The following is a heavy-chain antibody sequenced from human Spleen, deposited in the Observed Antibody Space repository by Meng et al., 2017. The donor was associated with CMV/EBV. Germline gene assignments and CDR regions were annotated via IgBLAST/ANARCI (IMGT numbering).Heavy chain of an antibody. D-gene: IGHD6-19*01. CDR2: TYYRSRWYS. J-gene: IGHJ4*02. CDR3: ARTERWLMDY. CDR1: GDSVSSNHVA. V-gene: IGHV6-1*01. Sequence: ISGDSVSSNHVAWNWIRQSPSRGLEWLGRTYYRSRWYSEYAVSVNSRLPINPDTTRNQFSLHLKSVTPEDTAVYYCARTERWLMDYWGQGTLVTVSS.